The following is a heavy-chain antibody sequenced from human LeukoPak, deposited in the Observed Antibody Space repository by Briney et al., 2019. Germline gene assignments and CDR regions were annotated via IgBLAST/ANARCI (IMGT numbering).Heavy chain of an antibody. CDR2: FDPEDGET. D-gene: IGHD3-22*01. J-gene: IGHJ4*02. CDR1: GYTLTELS. V-gene: IGHV1-24*01. CDR3: ATEGGYYYDSSGYLLDY. Sequence: ASVKVSCKVSGYTLTELSMHWVRQAPGKGLEWMGGFDPEDGETIYAQKFQGRVTMTEDTSTDTAYMELSSLRSEDTAVYYCATEGGYYYDSSGYLLDYWGQGTLATVSS.